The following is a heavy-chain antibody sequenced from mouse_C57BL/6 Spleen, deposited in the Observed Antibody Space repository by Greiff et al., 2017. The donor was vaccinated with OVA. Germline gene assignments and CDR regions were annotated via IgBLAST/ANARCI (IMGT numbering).Heavy chain of an antibody. Sequence: QVHVKQPGAELVKPGASVKMSCKASGYTFTSYWITWVKQRPGQGLEWIGDIYPGSGSTNYNEKFKSKATLTVDTSSSTAYMQLSSLTSEDSAVYYCVYSNYYNWGQGTTLTVSS. D-gene: IGHD2-5*01. CDR1: GYTFTSYW. J-gene: IGHJ2*01. CDR2: IYPGSGST. CDR3: VYSNYYN. V-gene: IGHV1-55*01.